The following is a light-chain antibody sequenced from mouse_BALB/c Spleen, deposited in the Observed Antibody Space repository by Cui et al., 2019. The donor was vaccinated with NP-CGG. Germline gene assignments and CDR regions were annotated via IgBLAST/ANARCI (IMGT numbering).Light chain of an antibody. J-gene: IGLJ1*01. CDR3: ALWYSNHWV. CDR2: GTK. Sequence: QAVVTQESALTTSPGETVTLTCRSSTGAVTTSNYANWVQEKPDHLFTGLIGGTKTQPPGVPARFSGSLIGDKAALTIIGAQTEDEAIYFCALWYSNHWVFGGGTKLTVL. V-gene: IGLV1*01. CDR1: TGAVTTSNY.